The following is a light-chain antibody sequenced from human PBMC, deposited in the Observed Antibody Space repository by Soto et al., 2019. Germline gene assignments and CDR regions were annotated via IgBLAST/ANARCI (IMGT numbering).Light chain of an antibody. V-gene: IGKV1-8*01. CDR3: QQANSFPLT. CDR1: QGISSY. Sequence: AIRMTQSPSSFSASTGDRVTITCRASQGISSYLAWYQQKPGKAPKLLIYAASTLQSGVPSRISGSGSGTDFTLTISSLQPEDFATYYCQQANSFPLTFGQGTRLENK. CDR2: AAS. J-gene: IGKJ5*01.